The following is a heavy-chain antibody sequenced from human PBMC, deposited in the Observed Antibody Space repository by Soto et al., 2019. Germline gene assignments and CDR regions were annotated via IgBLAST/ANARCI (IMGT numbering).Heavy chain of an antibody. CDR3: ARDLPRGTDAFDI. V-gene: IGHV3-7*01. CDR1: GVTFSSYW. CDR2: IKQDGSEK. Sequence: GGSLRLSCASSGVTFSSYWMSWVRQAPGKGLEWVANIKQDGSEKYYVDSVKGRFTISRDNAKNSLYLQMNSLRAEDTAVYYCARDLPRGTDAFDIWGQGTMVTVSS. J-gene: IGHJ3*02.